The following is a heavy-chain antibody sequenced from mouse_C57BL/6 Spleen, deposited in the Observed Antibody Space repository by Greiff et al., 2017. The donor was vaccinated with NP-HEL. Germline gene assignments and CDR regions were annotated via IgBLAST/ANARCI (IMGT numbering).Heavy chain of an antibody. CDR2: IYPGDGDT. Sequence: LVESGAELVKPGASVKISCKASGYAFSSYWMNWVKQRPGKGLEWIGQIYPGDGDTNYNAKFKGKATLTADKSSSTAYMQLSSLTSEDSAVYFCARCEDGSAWFAYWGQGTLVTVSA. D-gene: IGHD2-3*01. CDR3: ARCEDGSAWFAY. CDR1: GYAFSSYW. V-gene: IGHV1-80*01. J-gene: IGHJ3*01.